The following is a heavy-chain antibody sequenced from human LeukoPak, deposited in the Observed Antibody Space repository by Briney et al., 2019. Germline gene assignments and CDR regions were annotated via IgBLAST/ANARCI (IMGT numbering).Heavy chain of an antibody. D-gene: IGHD3-9*01. V-gene: IGHV4-4*07. Sequence: SETLSLTCTVSGGSPSRYYWSWIRPPARKGLEWIGRIYTSGSTNYNPSLKRRVTSSVDTSKKQFSLKVGALTAADRAGYYCARDQFKYEIMTGYYLGYNWFNPWSQATLVTVSS. CDR3: ARDQFKYEIMTGYYLGYNWFNP. J-gene: IGHJ5*02. CDR1: GGSPSRYY. CDR2: IYTSGST.